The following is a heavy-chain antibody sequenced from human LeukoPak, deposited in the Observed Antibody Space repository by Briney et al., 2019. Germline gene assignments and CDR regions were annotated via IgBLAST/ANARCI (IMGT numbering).Heavy chain of an antibody. CDR3: ARVNSNPDY. V-gene: IGHV4-38-2*02. Sequence: SETLSLTCTVSGYSISRGYHWGWVRQPPGKGLEWIAGVHYSGSTYYNPSLKSRLTISADTSKNQFSLKLDSVTAADTAVYYCARVNSNPDYWGQGTLVTVSS. CDR2: VHYSGST. J-gene: IGHJ4*02. CDR1: GYSISRGYH. D-gene: IGHD1-14*01.